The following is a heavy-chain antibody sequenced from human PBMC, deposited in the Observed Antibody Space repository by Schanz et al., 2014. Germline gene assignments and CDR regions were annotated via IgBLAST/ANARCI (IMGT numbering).Heavy chain of an antibody. V-gene: IGHV3-48*01. CDR1: GFSFSSYA. CDR3: AKYRGYYRVSGSYRELEY. Sequence: EVQLVASGGGLVQPGGSLRLSCAASGFSFSSYAMGWVRQAPGKGLEWVSYVSRSTPDIYYADSVKGRFTMSRDNAKNSVFLQMNSLRPEDTAVYYCAKYRGYYRVSGSYRELEYWGQGTLVTVSS. J-gene: IGHJ4*02. CDR2: VSRSTPDI. D-gene: IGHD3-10*01.